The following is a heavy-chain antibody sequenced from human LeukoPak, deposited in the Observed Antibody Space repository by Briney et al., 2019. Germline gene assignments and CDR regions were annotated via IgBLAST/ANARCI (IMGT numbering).Heavy chain of an antibody. J-gene: IGHJ4*02. V-gene: IGHV1-2*02. Sequence: ASVKVSCKASGDTFTDYYLHWVRQAPGQGLEWVCGINPADGATHFAQKFRGRVTVTRDTAITTGYVELSGLTSDDTAVYYCARSEVFWSGYPPRWYYFDYWGQGTLVTVSS. CDR2: INPADGAT. CDR1: GDTFTDYY. D-gene: IGHD3-3*01. CDR3: ARSEVFWSGYPPRWYYFDY.